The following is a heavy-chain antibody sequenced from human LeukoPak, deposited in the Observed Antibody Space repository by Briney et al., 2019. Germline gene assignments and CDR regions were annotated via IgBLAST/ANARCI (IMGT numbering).Heavy chain of an antibody. J-gene: IGHJ2*01. CDR1: GDSMRTYY. CDR2: IYSSGDT. Sequence: SETLSLTCTVSGDSMRTYYWTWIRQPPGKGLEWIGNIYSSGDTNYNPTLKSRVTISVDTSNNQFSLRLTSVTAADTAVYFCARLVSYYDRSGPSDRYFDLWGRGTLVAVSS. CDR3: ARLVSYYDRSGPSDRYFDL. V-gene: IGHV4-59*12. D-gene: IGHD3-22*01.